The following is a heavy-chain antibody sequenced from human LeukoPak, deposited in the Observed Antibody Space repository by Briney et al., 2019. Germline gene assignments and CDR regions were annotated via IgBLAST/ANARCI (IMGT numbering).Heavy chain of an antibody. CDR2: IRYDGSNK. CDR1: GFTSSSYG. CDR3: AKGASLLWFGELFMLDY. J-gene: IGHJ4*02. Sequence: PGGSLRLSCAASGFTSSSYGTHWVRQTPHGRLERVSFIRYDGSNKYYADSVKGRFTISRDNSKSTLYLQMNSLRAEDTAVYYCAKGASLLWFGELFMLDYWGQGTLVTVSS. V-gene: IGHV3-30*02. D-gene: IGHD3-10*01.